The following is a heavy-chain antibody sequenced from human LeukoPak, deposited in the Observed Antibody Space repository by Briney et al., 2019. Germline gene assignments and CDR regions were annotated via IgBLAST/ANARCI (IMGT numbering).Heavy chain of an antibody. CDR3: ARDRKHLFDY. V-gene: IGHV4-59*01. D-gene: IGHD1-14*01. CDR1: GGSINNYY. Sequence: PSETLSLTCTVSGGSINNYYWNWIRQPPGKGLEWIGYIYYSGSTNYNPSLKSRVTISLDTSKNQFSLRLSSVTAADTAVYYCARDRKHLFDYWGQGTLVTVSS. CDR2: IYYSGST. J-gene: IGHJ4*02.